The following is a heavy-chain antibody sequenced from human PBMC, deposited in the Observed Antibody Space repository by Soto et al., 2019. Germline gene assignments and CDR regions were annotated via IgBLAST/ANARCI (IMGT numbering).Heavy chain of an antibody. CDR2: IYVTGAV. CDR3: ARLRIATNNYKWFDP. D-gene: IGHD2-21*01. J-gene: IGHJ5*02. Sequence: PSETLSLTCSVSGAALNSGNYYWSWIRQVPGKGLEWIGHIYVTGAVDYNPSLRDRITISQDTSERQFSLNLRLVTAADTAVYYCARLRIATNNYKWFDPWGQGPLVTLSS. V-gene: IGHV4-31*03. CDR1: GAALNSGNYY.